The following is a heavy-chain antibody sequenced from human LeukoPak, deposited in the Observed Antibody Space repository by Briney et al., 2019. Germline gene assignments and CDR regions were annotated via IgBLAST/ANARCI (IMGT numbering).Heavy chain of an antibody. CDR1: GFTFSSYW. V-gene: IGHV3-74*01. CDR3: ARESDYYYYGMDV. J-gene: IGHJ6*02. Sequence: GSLRLSCAASGFTFSSYWMHWVRQAPGKGLVWVSRINSDGSSTSYADSVKGRFTISRDNAKNTLYLQMNSLRAEDTAVYYCARESDYYYYGMDVWGQGTTVTVSS. CDR2: INSDGSST.